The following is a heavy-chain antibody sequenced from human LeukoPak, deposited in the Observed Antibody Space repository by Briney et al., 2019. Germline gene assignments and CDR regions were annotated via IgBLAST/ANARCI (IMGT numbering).Heavy chain of an antibody. V-gene: IGHV1-18*04. J-gene: IGHJ6*03. CDR2: ISAYNGNT. CDR3: ARGAVEYYYGSGTHPYYMDV. CDR1: GYTFTGYY. Sequence: ASVKVSCKASGYTFTGYYMHWVRQAPGQGLEWMGWISAYNGNTNYAQKLQGRVTMTTDTSTSTAYMELRSLRSDDTAVYYCARGAVEYYYGSGTHPYYMDVWGKGTTVTISS. D-gene: IGHD3-10*01.